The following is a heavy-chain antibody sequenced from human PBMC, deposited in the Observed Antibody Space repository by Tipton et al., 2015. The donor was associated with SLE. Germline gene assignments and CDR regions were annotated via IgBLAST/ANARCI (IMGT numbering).Heavy chain of an antibody. Sequence: LRLSCATSGFTFSAYWMTWIRQPPGKGLEWIGEIDHSGSTNYNPSLKSRVTISLDTSKNQFSLKLSSVTAADTAVYYCARGPTGSSAREDTWGQGTLVTVSS. CDR3: ARGPTGSSAREDT. CDR2: IDHSGST. J-gene: IGHJ4*02. V-gene: IGHV4-34*01. D-gene: IGHD2-2*01. CDR1: GFTFSAYW.